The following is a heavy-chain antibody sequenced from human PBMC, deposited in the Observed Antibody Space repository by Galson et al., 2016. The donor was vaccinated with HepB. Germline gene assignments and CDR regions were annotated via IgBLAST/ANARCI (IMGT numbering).Heavy chain of an antibody. V-gene: IGHV4-39*01. Sequence: ETLSLTCTVSGGSIGSNSYYWGWIRQPPGKGLEWIGSIYYVGNTYYNPSLKSRVIISIDTSNNRVSLKLRSVTAADTAVYYCARHERLLSWFDPWGQGSLVTVS. J-gene: IGHJ5*02. CDR1: GGSIGSNSYY. CDR3: ARHERLLSWFDP. D-gene: IGHD5-12*01. CDR2: IYYVGNT.